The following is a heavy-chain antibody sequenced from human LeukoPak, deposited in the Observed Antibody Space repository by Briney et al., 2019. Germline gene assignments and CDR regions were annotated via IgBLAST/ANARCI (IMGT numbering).Heavy chain of an antibody. CDR1: GGTFSSYA. CDR2: IIPIFGTA. Sequence: ASVKVSCKASGGTFSSYAISWVRQAPGQGLEWMGGIIPIFGTANYAQKLQGRVTMTTDTSTSTAYMELRSLRSDDTAVYYCARDPDSSGYYSRTGETDYWGQGTLVTVSS. D-gene: IGHD3-22*01. J-gene: IGHJ4*02. V-gene: IGHV1-69*05. CDR3: ARDPDSSGYYSRTGETDY.